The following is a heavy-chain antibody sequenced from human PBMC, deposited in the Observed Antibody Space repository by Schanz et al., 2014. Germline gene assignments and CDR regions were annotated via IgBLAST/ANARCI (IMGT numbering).Heavy chain of an antibody. Sequence: VQLVESGGGVVQPGGSLRLSCAASGFTFSDSWMHWARQAPGKGLVWVSRTSNDGSFTTFADSVKGRFTISRDNAKNTLYLQMNSLRAEDTAVYYCVRDTDYHFDYWGQGTLVTVSS. D-gene: IGHD4-17*01. CDR3: VRDTDYHFDY. CDR1: GFTFSDSW. J-gene: IGHJ4*02. CDR2: TSNDGSFT. V-gene: IGHV3-74*01.